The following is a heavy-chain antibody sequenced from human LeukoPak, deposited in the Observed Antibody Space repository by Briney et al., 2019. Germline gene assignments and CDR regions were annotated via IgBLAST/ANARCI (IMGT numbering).Heavy chain of an antibody. CDR1: GYTFTSYA. CDR3: ARGGYGDKRGAFDI. Sequence: ASVKVSCKASGYTFTSYAMNWVRQAPGQGLEWMGWINTNTGNPTYAQGFTGRFVFSLDTSVSTAYLQISSLKAEDTAVYYCARGGYGDKRGAFDIWGQGTMVTVSS. J-gene: IGHJ3*02. D-gene: IGHD4-17*01. CDR2: INTNTGNP. V-gene: IGHV7-4-1*02.